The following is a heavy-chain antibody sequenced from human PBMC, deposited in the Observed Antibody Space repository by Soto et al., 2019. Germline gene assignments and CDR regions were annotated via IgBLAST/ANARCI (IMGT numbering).Heavy chain of an antibody. CDR1: GFPFDNAW. CDR2: IKGKSDSGAT. V-gene: IGHV3-15*01. Sequence: EVQLVESGGGLVKPGGSLRLSCVASGFPFDNAWMSWVRRAPGKGLEWVGRIKGKSDSGATDYVAAVKGRFSSSRDDSKKMLFLQLNSLKTGGTAVYYCSTEEWPWGQGTVVTVSS. J-gene: IGHJ4*02. D-gene: IGHD3-3*01. CDR3: STEEWP.